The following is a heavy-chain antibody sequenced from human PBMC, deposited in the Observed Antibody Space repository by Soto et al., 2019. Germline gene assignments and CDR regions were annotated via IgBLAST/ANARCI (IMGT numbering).Heavy chain of an antibody. CDR3: ARGDYYDSSGSV. V-gene: IGHV4-61*01. D-gene: IGHD3-22*01. CDR1: GASVSSGSYH. J-gene: IGHJ6*02. CDR2: IYYIGTT. Sequence: SETLSLTCTVSGASVSSGSYHWSWIRQPPGKGLEWIGYIYYIGTTNYNPSLESRVTISVDTSKNQFSLKLNSVTAADTAVYYCARGDYYDSSGSVWGQGTTVTVSS.